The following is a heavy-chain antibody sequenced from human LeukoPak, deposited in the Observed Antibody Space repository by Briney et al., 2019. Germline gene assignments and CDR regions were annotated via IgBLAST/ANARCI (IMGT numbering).Heavy chain of an antibody. J-gene: IGHJ3*02. Sequence: SGPTLVNPTQTLTLTCTFSGFSLSTSGVGVGWIRQPPGKALEWLALIYWDDDKRYSPSLKSRLTITKDTSKNQVVLTMTNMDPVDTATYYCARIHNGWYGNAFDIWGQGTMVTVSS. V-gene: IGHV2-5*02. CDR1: GFSLSTSGVG. CDR3: ARIHNGWYGNAFDI. CDR2: IYWDDDK. D-gene: IGHD6-19*01.